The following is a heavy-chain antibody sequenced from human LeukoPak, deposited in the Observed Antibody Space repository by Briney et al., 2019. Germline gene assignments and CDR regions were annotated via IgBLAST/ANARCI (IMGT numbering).Heavy chain of an antibody. D-gene: IGHD3-10*01. CDR2: INPSGGST. CDR3: ARSMVRGGSSFDP. V-gene: IGHV1-46*01. Sequence: ASVKVSCKASGYTFTSYYMHWVRQAPGQGLEWMGIINPSGGSTSYAQKFQGRVTMTRDTSTSTVYMELSSLRSEDPAVYYCARSMVRGGSSFDPWGQGTLVTVSS. CDR1: GYTFTSYY. J-gene: IGHJ5*02.